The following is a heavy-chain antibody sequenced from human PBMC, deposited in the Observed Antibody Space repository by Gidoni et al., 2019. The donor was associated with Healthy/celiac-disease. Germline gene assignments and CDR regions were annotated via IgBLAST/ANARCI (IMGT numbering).Heavy chain of an antibody. CDR1: GGSISSYY. CDR2: IYTSGST. Sequence: QVQLQESGPGLVKPSETLSLTCTVSGGSISSYYWSWIRQPAGKGLEWIGRIYTSGSTNYNPSLKSRVTMSVDTSKNHFSLKLSSVTAADTAVYYCARESSSSSLYYYYYGMDVWGQGTTVTVSS. V-gene: IGHV4-4*07. CDR3: ARESSSSSLYYYYYGMDV. D-gene: IGHD6-6*01. J-gene: IGHJ6*02.